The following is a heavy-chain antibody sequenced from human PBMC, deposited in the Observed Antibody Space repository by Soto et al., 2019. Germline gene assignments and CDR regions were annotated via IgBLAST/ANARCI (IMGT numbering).Heavy chain of an antibody. D-gene: IGHD3-22*01. J-gene: IGHJ6*03. CDR3: ARYQYRRGYLDA. CDR1: GYTFTANY. Sequence: ASVKVSCKASGYTFTANYVHWVRQAPGQGLEWMGWSNPHTGGTDYAQTFQGRVTMTRDTSISTAYMELSRLTSDDTAVYYCARYQYRRGYLDASGKRTTLTVSS. CDR2: SNPHTGGT. V-gene: IGHV1-2*02.